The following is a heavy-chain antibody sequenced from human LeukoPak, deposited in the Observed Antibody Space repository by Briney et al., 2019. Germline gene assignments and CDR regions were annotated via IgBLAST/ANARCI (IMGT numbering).Heavy chain of an antibody. CDR3: AKSQFQYGENVDY. J-gene: IGHJ4*02. D-gene: IGHD7-27*01. CDR1: GFTFDDYA. Sequence: SLRLSCAASGFTFDDYAMHWVRQAPGKGLEWVSGISWNSGSIGYADSVKGRFTISRDNAKNSLYLQMNSLRAEDTALYYCAKSQFQYGENVDYWGQGTLVTVSS. V-gene: IGHV3-9*01. CDR2: ISWNSGSI.